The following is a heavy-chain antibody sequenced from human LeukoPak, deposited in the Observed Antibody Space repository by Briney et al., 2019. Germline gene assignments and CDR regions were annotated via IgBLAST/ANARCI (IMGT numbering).Heavy chain of an antibody. Sequence: GGTLRLSCAASGFTFSSYGMSWVRQAPGKGLEWVSAITGSGDITYYADYVKGRFTISRDNAKNSLYLQMNSLRAEDTAVYYCARVLEAASFDYWGQGTPVTVSS. J-gene: IGHJ4*02. CDR1: GFTFSSYG. D-gene: IGHD6-13*01. CDR3: ARVLEAASFDY. V-gene: IGHV3-23*01. CDR2: ITGSGDIT.